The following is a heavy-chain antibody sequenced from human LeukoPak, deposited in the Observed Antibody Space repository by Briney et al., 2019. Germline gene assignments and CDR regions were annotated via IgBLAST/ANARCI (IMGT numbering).Heavy chain of an antibody. CDR1: GFTFINYV. D-gene: IGHD2/OR15-2a*01. Sequence: PGGSLRLSCAASGFTFINYVMHWVRQAPGKGLEWVAVIWYDGSNKYYADSVKGRFTISRDNSKNTLYLQMNSLRAEDTAVYYCAREEQNMPLGYWGQGTLVTVSS. V-gene: IGHV3-33*01. J-gene: IGHJ4*02. CDR3: AREEQNMPLGY. CDR2: IWYDGSNK.